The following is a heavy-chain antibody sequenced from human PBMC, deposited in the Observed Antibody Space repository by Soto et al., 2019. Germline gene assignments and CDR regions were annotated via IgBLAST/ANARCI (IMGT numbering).Heavy chain of an antibody. J-gene: IGHJ1*01. Sequence: SETLSLTCTVSDDSVSSVAYYWSWIRQPPGKGLEWIGYIYHSGTTNYNPSLKSRVTISLDTSKNQFSLKLTSVTAADTAVYYCARSDYGDYRHQHWGQGTLVTVSS. CDR2: IYHSGTT. D-gene: IGHD4-17*01. CDR3: ARSDYGDYRHQH. CDR1: DDSVSSVAYY. V-gene: IGHV4-61*08.